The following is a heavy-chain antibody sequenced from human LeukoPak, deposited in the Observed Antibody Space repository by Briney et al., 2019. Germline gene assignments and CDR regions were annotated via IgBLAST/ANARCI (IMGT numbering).Heavy chain of an antibody. Sequence: SATVSLTCAVSGGSITGSNWWTWVRQPPGKGLEWIGEIYHSGSTNYNPSVKSRVTISVDKSNNQFSLKLNSMTAADTAVYYCARNAGNSAVDYWGQGILVTV. V-gene: IGHV4-4*02. CDR2: IYHSGST. J-gene: IGHJ4*02. CDR3: ARNAGNSAVDY. CDR1: GGSITGSNW. D-gene: IGHD4-23*01.